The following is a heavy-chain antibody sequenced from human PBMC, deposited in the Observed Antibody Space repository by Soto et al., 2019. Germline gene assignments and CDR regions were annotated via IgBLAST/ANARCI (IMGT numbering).Heavy chain of an antibody. CDR3: ARSRGRPYGMDV. V-gene: IGHV3-33*01. J-gene: IGHJ6*02. Sequence: QVQLVESGGGVVQPGRSLRLSCAASRFTFSSYGMHWVRQAPGKGLEWVAVIWYDGSNKYYADSVKGRFTISRDNSKNTLYLQMNSLRAEDTAVYYCARSRGRPYGMDVWGQGTTVTVSS. CDR2: IWYDGSNK. CDR1: RFTFSSYG.